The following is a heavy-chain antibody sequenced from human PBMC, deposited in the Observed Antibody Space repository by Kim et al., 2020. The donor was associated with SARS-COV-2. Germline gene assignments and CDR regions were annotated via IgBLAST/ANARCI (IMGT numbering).Heavy chain of an antibody. CDR1: GFTFSDHY. Sequence: GGSLRLSCAASGFTFSDHYMSWIRQAPGKGLEWVSYISTSGSYRSYPDSVKGRFTVSRDNAKNSLDLQMNSLRVEDTAIYYCASHRGYWGQGTRATASS. CDR3: ASHRGY. CDR2: ISTSGSYR. V-gene: IGHV3-11*06. D-gene: IGHD3-10*01. J-gene: IGHJ4*02.